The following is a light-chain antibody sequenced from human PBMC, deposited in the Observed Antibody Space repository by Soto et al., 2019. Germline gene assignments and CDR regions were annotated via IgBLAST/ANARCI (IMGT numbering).Light chain of an antibody. Sequence: EIVMTQSPATLSVSPGERATLSCRASQSISSNLVWYQQKAGQAPRLLIYGASTRATGIPARFSGSGSGTEFTLTISSLQSEDFAVYYRQQYDNWPTFGQGTKVDIK. CDR1: QSISSN. CDR3: QQYDNWPT. J-gene: IGKJ1*01. CDR2: GAS. V-gene: IGKV3-15*01.